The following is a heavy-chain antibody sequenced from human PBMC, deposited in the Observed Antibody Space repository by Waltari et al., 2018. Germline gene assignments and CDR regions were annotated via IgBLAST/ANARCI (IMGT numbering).Heavy chain of an antibody. J-gene: IGHJ6*02. CDR1: GGSFRVYY. V-gene: IGHV4-34*01. CDR3: AGVAPIVPYYGLNV. D-gene: IGHD6-6*01. CDR2: VNYYGRT. Sequence: QVQLQQWGAGLLRPSETLSLTCAVYGGSFRVYYWSWLRQHPGKGLEWIGEVNYYGRTNYNPSLKSRVTISVDRSKKQFSLKVTSVTAADTALYFCAGVAPIVPYYGLNVWGQGTTVAVSS.